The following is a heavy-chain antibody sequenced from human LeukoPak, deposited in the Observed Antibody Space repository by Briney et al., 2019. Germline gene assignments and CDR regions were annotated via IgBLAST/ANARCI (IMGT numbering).Heavy chain of an antibody. CDR2: MNPNSGNT. CDR1: GYTFTSYD. J-gene: IGHJ6*02. CDR3: ARHGYYGSGSYYFYYYYGMDV. Sequence: ASVKVSCKASGYTFTSYDINWVRQATGQGLEWMGWMNPNSGNTGYAQKFQGRVTMTRNTSISIAYMELSSLRSEDTAVYYCARHGYYGSGSYYFYYYYGMDVWGQGTTVTVSS. D-gene: IGHD3-10*01. V-gene: IGHV1-8*01.